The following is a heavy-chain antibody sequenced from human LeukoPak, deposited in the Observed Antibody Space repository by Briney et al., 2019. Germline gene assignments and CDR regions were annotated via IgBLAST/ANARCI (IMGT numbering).Heavy chain of an antibody. V-gene: IGHV5-51*01. CDR1: GYSFTIYW. CDR3: ARVRPQDLLHI. Sequence: GASLQTSSKGAGYSFTIYWIGWGRRLPRGGVVWMGIIYPGGSNTTYSPSLQGQVTFTADKSISISSLQWSSLNASDTAEYYCARVRPQDLLHIWGEGTMVSVSS. J-gene: IGHJ3*02. CDR2: IYPGGSNT.